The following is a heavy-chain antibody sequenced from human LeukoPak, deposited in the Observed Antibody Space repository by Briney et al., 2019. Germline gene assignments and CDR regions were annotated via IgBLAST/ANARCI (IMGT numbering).Heavy chain of an antibody. CDR2: IYKDGKI. V-gene: IGHV3-53*01. Sequence: PGGSLRLSCAASGFTVSSNYMSWVRQAPGKGLEWVSVIYKDGKIYYIDSVKGRFTISRDTSKNTLYLQMNSLGVEDTAVYYCASRHCSGGDCYFAGADPFDHWGQGTLVTVSS. CDR3: ASRHCSGGDCYFAGADPFDH. D-gene: IGHD2-21*01. CDR1: GFTVSSNY. J-gene: IGHJ4*02.